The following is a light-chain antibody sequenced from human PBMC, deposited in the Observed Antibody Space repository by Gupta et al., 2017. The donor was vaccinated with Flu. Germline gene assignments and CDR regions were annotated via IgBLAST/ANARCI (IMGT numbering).Light chain of an antibody. Sequence: SITLSCTGTNSVIGNCNLVSWDQKQPGKDTKLIIYEVSKWPANIPSRFSGSKSGITAALTISGRKDEDEAHYYGWSYATDDTVVFGGGTSRTVL. CDR3: WSYATDDTVV. CDR1: NSVIGNCNL. J-gene: IGLJ2*01. CDR2: EVS. V-gene: IGLV2-23*02.